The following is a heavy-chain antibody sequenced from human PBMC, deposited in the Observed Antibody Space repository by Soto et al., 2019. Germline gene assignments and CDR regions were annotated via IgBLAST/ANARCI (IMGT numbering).Heavy chain of an antibody. Sequence: HPGGSLRLSCAASGFTFSSYAMSWVRQAPGKGLEWVSAISGSGGSTYYADSVKGRFTISRDNSKNTLYLQMNSLRAEDTAVYYCAKDGLIYFDYHILSSYFDYWGQGTLVTVSS. D-gene: IGHD3-9*01. J-gene: IGHJ4*02. V-gene: IGHV3-23*01. CDR2: ISGSGGST. CDR3: AKDGLIYFDYHILSSYFDY. CDR1: GFTFSSYA.